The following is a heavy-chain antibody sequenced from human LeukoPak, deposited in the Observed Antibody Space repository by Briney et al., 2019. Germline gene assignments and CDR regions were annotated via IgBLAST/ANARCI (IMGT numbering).Heavy chain of an antibody. CDR3: ARGTGGFDY. J-gene: IGHJ4*02. V-gene: IGHV3-21*01. CDR1: GFIFSSYT. D-gene: IGHD2-8*02. Sequence: GGSLRLSCAASGFIFSSYTMNWVRQAPGKGLEWVSSISSSSNYIYYVDSVKGRFTISRDNAKNSLFLQMNSLRAEDTAVYYCARGTGGFDYWGQGTLVTVSS. CDR2: ISSSSNYI.